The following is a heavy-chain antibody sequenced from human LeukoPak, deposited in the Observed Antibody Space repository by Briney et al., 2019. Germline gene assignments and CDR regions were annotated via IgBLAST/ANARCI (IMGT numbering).Heavy chain of an antibody. CDR2: ISWNSGSI. CDR1: GFTFDDYA. CDR3: AKDIGRGYYYVFDY. D-gene: IGHD3-22*01. J-gene: IGHJ4*02. V-gene: IGHV3-9*01. Sequence: GGSLRLSCAASGFTFDDYAMHWVRQAPGKGLEWVSGISWNSGSIGYADSVKGRFTISRDNAKNSLYLQMNSLRAEDTVLYYCAKDIGRGYYYVFDYWGQGTLVTVSS.